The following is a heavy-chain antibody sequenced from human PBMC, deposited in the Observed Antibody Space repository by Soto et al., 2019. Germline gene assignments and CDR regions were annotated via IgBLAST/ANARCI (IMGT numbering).Heavy chain of an antibody. V-gene: IGHV3-30*18. J-gene: IGHJ3*02. CDR2: ISYDGSNK. CDR1: GFTFSSYG. Sequence: GGSLRLSCAASGFTFSSYGMHWVRQAPGKGLEWVAVISYDGSNKYYADSVKGRFTISRDNSKNTLYLQMNSLRAEDTAVYYCAKYQGQATDDVDIVPHGEGRSDAFDIWGQGTMVTVSS. CDR3: AKYQGQATDDVDIVPHGEGRSDAFDI. D-gene: IGHD5-12*01.